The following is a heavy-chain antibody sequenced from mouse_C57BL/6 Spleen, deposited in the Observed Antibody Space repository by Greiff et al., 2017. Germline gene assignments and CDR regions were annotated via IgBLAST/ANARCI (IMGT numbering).Heavy chain of an antibody. CDR1: GYTFNSYW. CDR3: VKWGSSAYNAMDY. CDR2: IDPSDSYT. J-gene: IGHJ4*01. D-gene: IGHD1-1*01. Sequence: VQLQQPGAELVKPGASVKLSCTASGYTFNSYWMQWVNQRPGQGLEWIGEIDPSDSYTNYTQKFKGKATLTVDTSSSTAYLQISSLTSEDSAVDYCVKWGSSAYNAMDYWGQGTSVTVSS. V-gene: IGHV1-50*01.